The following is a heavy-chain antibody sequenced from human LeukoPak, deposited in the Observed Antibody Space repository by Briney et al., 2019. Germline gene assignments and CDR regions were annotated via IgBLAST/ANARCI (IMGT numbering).Heavy chain of an antibody. D-gene: IGHD6-13*01. CDR3: ARGIAAAGTHWFDP. CDR1: GFTFSSYA. CDR2: ISGSGGST. J-gene: IGHJ5*02. Sequence: GGSLRLSCAASGFTFSSYAMSWVRQAPGKGLEWVSAISGSGGSTYYADSVKGRFTISRDNSKNTLYLQMNSLRAEDTAVYYCARGIAAAGTHWFDPWGQGTLVTVSS. V-gene: IGHV3-23*01.